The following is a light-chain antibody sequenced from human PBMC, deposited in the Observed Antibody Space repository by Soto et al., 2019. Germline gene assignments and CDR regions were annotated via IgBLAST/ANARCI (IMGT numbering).Light chain of an antibody. CDR1: QSISSS. V-gene: IGKV1-39*01. J-gene: IGKJ1*01. CDR3: QQSDSTPPT. CDR2: AAS. Sequence: DIQMTQSRPCLSASAGDRVSITCRASQSISSSLNWYQQKPGKAPKPLIYAASSLQRGVPSRFSGSGSGTDLTLTISGLQSDDFATYYCQQSDSTPPTFGQGTKVEI.